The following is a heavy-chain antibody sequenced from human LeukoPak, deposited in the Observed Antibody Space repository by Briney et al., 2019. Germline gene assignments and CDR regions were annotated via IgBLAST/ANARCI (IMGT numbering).Heavy chain of an antibody. CDR2: ISPSGTDI. Sequence: GGSLRLSCAVSGFTFSDTYMTWIRQAPGKGLESLSYISPSGTDISYADSVKGRFTISRDNSKNTLYLQMNSLRAEDTATYYCAKESLLLRGPLPIYYFDFWGQGTLVTVSS. CDR3: AKESLLLRGPLPIYYFDF. J-gene: IGHJ4*02. D-gene: IGHD3-10*01. CDR1: GFTFSDTY. V-gene: IGHV3-11*01.